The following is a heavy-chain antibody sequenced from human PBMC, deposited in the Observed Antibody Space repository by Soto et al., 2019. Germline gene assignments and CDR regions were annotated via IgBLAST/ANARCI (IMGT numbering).Heavy chain of an antibody. CDR1: GGSISSSSYY. V-gene: IGHV4-39*07. CDR2: INHSGST. J-gene: IGHJ4*02. D-gene: IGHD2-2*02. Sequence: SETLSLTCTVSGGSISSSSYYWGWIRQPPGKGLEWIGEINHSGSTNYNPSLKSRVTISVDTSKNQFSLKLSSVTAADTAVYYCARGWGTGCYIHWGQGTLVTVSS. CDR3: ARGWGTGCYIH.